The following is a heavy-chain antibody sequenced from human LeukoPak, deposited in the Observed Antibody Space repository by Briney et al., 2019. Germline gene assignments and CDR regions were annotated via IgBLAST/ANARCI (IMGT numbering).Heavy chain of an antibody. Sequence: SETLSLTCTVSGGSISSYYWSWIRQPAGKGLEWIGRIYTSGSTNYNPSLKSRVTMSVDTSKNQFSLKLSSVTAADTAVYYCASSGVIWFGEFYAFDIWGQGTMVTVSS. J-gene: IGHJ3*02. CDR3: ASSGVIWFGEFYAFDI. CDR2: IYTSGST. D-gene: IGHD3-10*01. CDR1: GGSISSYY. V-gene: IGHV4-4*07.